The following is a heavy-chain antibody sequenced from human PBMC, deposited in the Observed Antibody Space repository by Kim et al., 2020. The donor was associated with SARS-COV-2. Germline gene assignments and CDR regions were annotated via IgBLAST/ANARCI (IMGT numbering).Heavy chain of an antibody. V-gene: IGHV3-7*01. D-gene: IGHD6-19*01. J-gene: IGHJ4*02. Sequence: YVDYVKGRFTISRDNAKNSLYLQMNSLRAEDTAVYYCARPDRSSGWDDYWGQGTLVTVSS. CDR3: ARPDRSSGWDDY.